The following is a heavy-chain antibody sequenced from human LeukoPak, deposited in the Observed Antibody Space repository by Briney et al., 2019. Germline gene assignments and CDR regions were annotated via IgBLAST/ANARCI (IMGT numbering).Heavy chain of an antibody. J-gene: IGHJ4*02. CDR1: GGSISSSSYY. V-gene: IGHV4-39*07. CDR2: IYYSGST. D-gene: IGHD2-8*01. Sequence: SETPSLTCTVSGGSISSSSYYWGWIRQPPGKGLEWIGSIYYSGSTYYNPSLKSRVTISVDTSKNQFSLKLSSVTAADTAVYYCATSSYCTNGVCPYWGQGTLVTVSS. CDR3: ATSSYCTNGVCPY.